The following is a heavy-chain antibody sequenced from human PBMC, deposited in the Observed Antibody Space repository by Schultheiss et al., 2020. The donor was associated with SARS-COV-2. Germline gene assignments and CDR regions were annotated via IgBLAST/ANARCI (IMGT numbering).Heavy chain of an antibody. J-gene: IGHJ4*02. V-gene: IGHV4-34*01. Sequence: SETLSLTCAVYGGSFSGYYWSWIRQPPGKGLEWIGEINHSGSTNYNPSLKSRVTISVDTSKNQFSLKLSSVTAADTAVYYCARDRRGIGWYYDNYWGQGTLVTVSS. CDR2: INHSGST. D-gene: IGHD6-19*01. CDR1: GGSFSGYY. CDR3: ARDRRGIGWYYDNY.